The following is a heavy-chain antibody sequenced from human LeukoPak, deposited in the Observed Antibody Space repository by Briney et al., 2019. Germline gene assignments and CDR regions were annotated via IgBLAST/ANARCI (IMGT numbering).Heavy chain of an antibody. Sequence: PSETLSLTCIVSGGPISSSSYYWGWIRQPPGKGLEWIGNICYSGSTYYNPSLKSRVTISVDTSKNQFSLKLSSVTAADTAVYYCARGIRWNDYWGQGTLVTVSS. CDR2: ICYSGST. CDR3: ARGIRWNDY. J-gene: IGHJ4*02. D-gene: IGHD4-23*01. V-gene: IGHV4-39*01. CDR1: GGPISSSSYY.